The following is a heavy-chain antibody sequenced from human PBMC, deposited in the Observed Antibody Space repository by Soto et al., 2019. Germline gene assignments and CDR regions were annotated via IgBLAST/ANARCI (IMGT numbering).Heavy chain of an antibody. D-gene: IGHD6-6*01. V-gene: IGHV3-23*01. Sequence: GGSLRLSCAASGFTFSSYAMSWVRPAPGKGLEWVSAISGSGGSTCYADSVKGRFTISSDNSKNTLYLQLNSLRAEDTAVYYCAKALSDQEAARDYYGMYVWGQGTTVTVSS. CDR1: GFTFSSYA. J-gene: IGHJ6*02. CDR3: AKALSDQEAARDYYGMYV. CDR2: ISGSGGST.